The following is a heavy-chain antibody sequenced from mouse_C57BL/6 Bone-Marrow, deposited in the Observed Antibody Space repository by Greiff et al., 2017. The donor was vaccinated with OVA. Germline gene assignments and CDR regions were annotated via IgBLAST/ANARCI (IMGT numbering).Heavy chain of an antibody. CDR1: GYTFTSYW. D-gene: IGHD2-13*01. CDR3: ARGDLQRGYYFDY. CDR2: IYPTDSET. Sequence: QVQLQQPGTELVKPGASVKLSCKASGYTFTSYWMHWVKQRPGQGLEWIGNIYPTDSETHYNQKFKDKATLTVDKSSSTAYMQLSSLTSEDSAVYYCARGDLQRGYYFDYWGQGTTLTVSS. J-gene: IGHJ2*01. V-gene: IGHV1-61*01.